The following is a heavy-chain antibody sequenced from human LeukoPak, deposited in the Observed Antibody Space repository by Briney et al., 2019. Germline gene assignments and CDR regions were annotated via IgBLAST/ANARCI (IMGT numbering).Heavy chain of an antibody. V-gene: IGHV4-59*06. J-gene: IGHJ4*02. CDR1: GGSISSYY. Sequence: SETLSLTCTVSGGSISSYYWSWIRQHPGKGLEWIGYIYYSGSTYYNPSLKSRVTISVDTSKNQFSLKVSSVTAADTAVYYCARDAALAGSPLDYWGQGTLVTVSS. CDR3: ARDAALAGSPLDY. CDR2: IYYSGST. D-gene: IGHD5-24*01.